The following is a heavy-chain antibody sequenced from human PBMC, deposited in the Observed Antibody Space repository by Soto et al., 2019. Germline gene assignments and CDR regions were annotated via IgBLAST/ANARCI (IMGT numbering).Heavy chain of an antibody. Sequence: GGSLRLSCAASGFTFSDYAMSWVRQAPGKGLEWVAVISYDGSNKYYADSVKGRFTISRDNSKNTLYLQMNSLRAEDTAVYYCAREGGKYYYYYYGMDVWGQGTTVTSP. J-gene: IGHJ6*02. V-gene: IGHV3-30-3*01. D-gene: IGHD1-1*01. CDR3: AREGGKYYYYYYGMDV. CDR1: GFTFSDYA. CDR2: ISYDGSNK.